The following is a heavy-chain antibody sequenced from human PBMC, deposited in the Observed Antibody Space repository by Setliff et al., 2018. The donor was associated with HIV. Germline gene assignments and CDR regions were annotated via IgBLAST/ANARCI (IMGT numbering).Heavy chain of an antibody. CDR3: ARSGSYVGPIQH. Sequence: NPSENLSLTCTVSGGSLSSYYWSWIRQPAGKGLEWIGRIYSSGSTNYNPSLKSRLTMSVDTSKNQCSLKLTSVTAADTAVYYCARSGSYVGPIQHWGQGTLVTVSS. D-gene: IGHD3-10*02. V-gene: IGHV4-4*07. J-gene: IGHJ1*01. CDR1: GGSLSSYY. CDR2: IYSSGST.